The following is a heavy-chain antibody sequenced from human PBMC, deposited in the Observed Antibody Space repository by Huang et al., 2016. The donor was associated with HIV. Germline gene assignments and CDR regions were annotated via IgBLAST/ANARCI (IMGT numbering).Heavy chain of an antibody. Sequence: QVQLNQWGAGQLRASETLSLSCAVYGGSFGGYYWTWIRQSPGKGLEWVGEMKHGGKTNYDPSLKSRVFISAYSSKNQFFLTVTSVTVADTATYFCAREKADESSSWFGGWSYDSWGRGTLV. CDR2: MKHGGKT. CDR3: AREKADESSSWFGGWSYDS. CDR1: GGSFGGYY. D-gene: IGHD3-10*01. V-gene: IGHV4-34*01. J-gene: IGHJ5*01.